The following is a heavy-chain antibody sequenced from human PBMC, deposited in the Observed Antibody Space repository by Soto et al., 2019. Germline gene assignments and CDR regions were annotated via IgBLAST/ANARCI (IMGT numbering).Heavy chain of an antibody. D-gene: IGHD1-1*01. Sequence: QVQLQESGPGLVKPSGTLSLTCAVSGDSITSRNWWSWVRQAPGKGLEWIGEIYHSGASTYNPSLKRRTTPSVDPSNNHFSLKLTSVTAADTAVYFCVRDLGTGTDYWGRGTLVTVAS. V-gene: IGHV4-4*02. CDR3: VRDLGTGTDY. CDR2: IYHSGAS. CDR1: GDSITSRNW. J-gene: IGHJ4*02.